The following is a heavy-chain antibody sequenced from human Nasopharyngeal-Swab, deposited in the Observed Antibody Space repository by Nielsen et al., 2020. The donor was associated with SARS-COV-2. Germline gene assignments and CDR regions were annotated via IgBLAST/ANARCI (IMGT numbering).Heavy chain of an antibody. V-gene: IGHV1-2*02. D-gene: IGHD1-1*01. J-gene: IGHJ3*02. CDR3: ARDRSTTGWNDAFDI. CDR2: MKPKSGVP. Sequence: ASVKVSCRASGCTFTDYNMHWVRPAPRQGLEWMGWMKPKSGVPNYAQSFQGRVTMAIDTSSNTAYMELSRLTSDDTAVYFCARDRSTTGWNDAFDIWGQGTVVTVSS. CDR1: GCTFTDYN.